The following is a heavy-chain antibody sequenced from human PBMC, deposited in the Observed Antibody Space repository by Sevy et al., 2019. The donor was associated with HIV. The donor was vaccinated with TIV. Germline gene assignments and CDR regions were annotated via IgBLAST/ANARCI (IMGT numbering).Heavy chain of an antibody. CDR1: GGTFSSYA. V-gene: IGHV1-69*06. J-gene: IGHJ6*03. CDR3: ASGGGYDILTGLTYYYLDV. D-gene: IGHD3-9*01. CDR2: IIPIFGTA. Sequence: ASVKVSCKASGGTFSSYAISWVRQAPGQGLEWMGGIIPIFGTANYAQKFQGRVTITADKSTSTAYMELSSLRSEDTAVYYWASGGGYDILTGLTYYYLDVWGKGTTVTVSS.